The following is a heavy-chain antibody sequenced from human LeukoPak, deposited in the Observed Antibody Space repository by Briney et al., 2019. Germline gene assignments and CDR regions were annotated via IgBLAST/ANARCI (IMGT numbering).Heavy chain of an antibody. CDR2: ISGSGGST. CDR3: AKGHNTIFGGIHYFDY. CDR1: GFTFSSYA. J-gene: IGHJ4*02. D-gene: IGHD3-3*01. V-gene: IGHV3-23*01. Sequence: GGSLRLSCAASGFTFSSYAMSWVRQAPGKGLEWVSAISGSGGSTYYADSVKGRFTISRDNSKNTLYLQMNSLRAEDTAVYYCAKGHNTIFGGIHYFDYWGQGTLVTVSS.